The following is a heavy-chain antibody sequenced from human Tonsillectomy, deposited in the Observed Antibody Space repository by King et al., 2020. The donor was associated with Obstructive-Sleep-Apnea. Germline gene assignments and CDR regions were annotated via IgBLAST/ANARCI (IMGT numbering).Heavy chain of an antibody. V-gene: IGHV1-46*01. Sequence: QLVQSGAEVKKPGASVKVSCKASGYTFTSYYMHWVRQAPGQGLEWMGIINPSGGSTSYAQEFQGRVTMTRDTSTSTVYMELSSLRSEDTAVYYCARAPPPVVTAIFWYFDLWGRGTLVTVSS. CDR3: ARAPPPVVTAIFWYFDL. CDR2: INPSGGST. CDR1: GYTFTSYY. D-gene: IGHD2-21*02. J-gene: IGHJ2*01.